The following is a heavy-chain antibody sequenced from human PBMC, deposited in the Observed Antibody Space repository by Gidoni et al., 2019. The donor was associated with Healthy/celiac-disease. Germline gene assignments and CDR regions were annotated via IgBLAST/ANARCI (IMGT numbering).Heavy chain of an antibody. V-gene: IGHV4-39*01. CDR2: IYYSGST. J-gene: IGHJ5*02. Sequence: QLQLQESGPGLGKPSETLSLTCTVSGGSISSSSFYWGWIRQPPGKGLEWIGSIYYSGSTYYNPSLKSRVTISVDTFKNQFSLKLSSVTAADTAVYYCARPYGSGSYYVWFDPWGQGTLVTVSS. CDR1: GGSISSSSFY. CDR3: ARPYGSGSYYVWFDP. D-gene: IGHD3-10*01.